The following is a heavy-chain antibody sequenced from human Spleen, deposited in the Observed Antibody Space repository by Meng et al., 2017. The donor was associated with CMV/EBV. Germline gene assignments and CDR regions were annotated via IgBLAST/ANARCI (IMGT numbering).Heavy chain of an antibody. D-gene: IGHD1-26*01. V-gene: IGHV3-11*06. CDR1: GFTFSDFY. J-gene: IGHJ6*02. CDR3: AVVGATTGSQYYYYGMDV. Sequence: GESLKISCVASGFTFSDFYMTWIRQAPGKGLEWVSSITSTSTYIFYADSVKGRFTISRDNAKNSLYLQMNSLRAEDTAVYYCAVVGATTGSQYYYYGMDVWGQGTTVTVSS. CDR2: ITSTSTYI.